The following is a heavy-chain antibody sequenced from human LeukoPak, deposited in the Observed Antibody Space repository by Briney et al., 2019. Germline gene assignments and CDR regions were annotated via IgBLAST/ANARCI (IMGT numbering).Heavy chain of an antibody. V-gene: IGHV3-21*01. Sequence: GTSLRLSCAASGFTFSSYSMNWVRQAPGKGLEWVSSISSSSSYIYYADSVKGRFTISRDNAKNSLYLQMNSLRAEDTAVYYCAREGLNSGYYYVDYWGQGTLVTVSS. CDR2: ISSSSSYI. D-gene: IGHD3-22*01. CDR3: AREGLNSGYYYVDY. CDR1: GFTFSSYS. J-gene: IGHJ4*02.